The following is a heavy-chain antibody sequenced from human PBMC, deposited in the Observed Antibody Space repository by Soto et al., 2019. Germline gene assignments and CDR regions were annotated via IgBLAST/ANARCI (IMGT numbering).Heavy chain of an antibody. J-gene: IGHJ4*02. CDR2: TSSGAGSI. V-gene: IGHV3-11*01. CDR3: ARFLKSGKYYFDY. D-gene: IGHD1-26*01. CDR1: GFPFSDYY. Sequence: QVQLVESGGDLVKPGGSLRLSCAASGFPFSDYYMSWIRQAPGKGLECVSYTSSGAGSIYYADSVKGRFTISRDNAKNSLYLQMNSLRAEDTAVYYCARFLKSGKYYFDYWGQGTLVTVSS.